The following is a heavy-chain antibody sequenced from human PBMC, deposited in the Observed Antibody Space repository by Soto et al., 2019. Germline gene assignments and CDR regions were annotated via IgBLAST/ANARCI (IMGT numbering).Heavy chain of an antibody. D-gene: IGHD6-19*01. CDR2: IYYSGST. J-gene: IGHJ4*02. CDR3: ARQSIAVAGGSFDY. CDR1: GGSISSSSYY. V-gene: IGHV4-39*01. Sequence: QLQLQESGPGLVKPSETLSLTCTVSGGSISSSSYYWGWIRQPPGKGLEWIGSIYYSGSTYYNPSLKSRVTISVDTSKTQFSLKLSSVTAADTAVYYCARQSIAVAGGSFDYWGQGTLVTVSS.